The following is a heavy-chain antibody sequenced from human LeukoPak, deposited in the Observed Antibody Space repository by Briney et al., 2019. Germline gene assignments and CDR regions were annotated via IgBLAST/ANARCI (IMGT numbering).Heavy chain of an antibody. D-gene: IGHD5-18*01. CDR2: INHSGST. CDR3: ARRSAFSYHFGGN. CDR1: GVSFSGYY. Sequence: SETLSLTCAVYGVSFSGYYWTWFRQPPGKGLEWIGEINHSGSTNYNPTLKSRLTISIDTSRIQFSLKLSSVTAADTAVYYCARRSAFSYHFGGNWGQGTLVTVSS. V-gene: IGHV4-34*01. J-gene: IGHJ4*02.